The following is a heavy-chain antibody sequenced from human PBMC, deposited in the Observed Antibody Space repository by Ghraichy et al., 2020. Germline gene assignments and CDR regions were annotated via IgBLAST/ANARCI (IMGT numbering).Heavy chain of an antibody. CDR3: ARGDVVARRGVFDY. J-gene: IGHJ4*02. CDR1: GYSFSNYW. Sequence: GESLNISCKGSGYSFSNYWIAWVRQMPGKGLEWMGIIFVGDSDTRYSPSFEGQVTISADKSITTAYLQWSSLKASDTAMYYCARGDVVARRGVFDYWGQGTLVTVSS. D-gene: IGHD6-6*01. V-gene: IGHV5-51*01. CDR2: IFVGDSDT.